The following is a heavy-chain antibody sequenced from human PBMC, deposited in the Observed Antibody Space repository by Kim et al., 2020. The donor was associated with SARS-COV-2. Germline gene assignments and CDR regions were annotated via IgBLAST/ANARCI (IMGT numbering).Heavy chain of an antibody. D-gene: IGHD3-3*01. Sequence: GRSLRLSCAASGFTFSSYAMHWVRQAPGKGLEWVAVISYDGSNKYYVDSVKGRFTISRDNSKNTLYLQMNSLRAEDTAVYYCARDQRFLEWLLFDKTYYYYGMDVWGQGTTVTVSS. J-gene: IGHJ6*02. CDR3: ARDQRFLEWLLFDKTYYYYGMDV. CDR1: GFTFSSYA. V-gene: IGHV3-30*04. CDR2: ISYDGSNK.